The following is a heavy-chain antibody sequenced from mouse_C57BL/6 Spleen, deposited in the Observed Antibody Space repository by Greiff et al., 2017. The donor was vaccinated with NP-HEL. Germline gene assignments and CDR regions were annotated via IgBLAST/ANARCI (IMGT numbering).Heavy chain of an antibody. D-gene: IGHD1-1*01. V-gene: IGHV5-17*01. J-gene: IGHJ2*01. Sequence: EVKLVESGGGLVKPGGSLKLSCAASGFTFSDYGMHWVRQAPEKGLEWVAYISSGSSTIYYADTVKGRFTISRDNAKNTLFLQMTSLRSEDTAMYYCARDSPYYYGSSYFDYWGQGTTLTVSS. CDR3: ARDSPYYYGSSYFDY. CDR2: ISSGSSTI. CDR1: GFTFSDYG.